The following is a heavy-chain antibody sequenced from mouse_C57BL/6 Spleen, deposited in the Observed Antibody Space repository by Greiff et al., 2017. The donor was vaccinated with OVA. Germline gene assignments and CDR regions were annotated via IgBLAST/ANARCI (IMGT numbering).Heavy chain of an antibody. CDR1: GFSLTSYG. V-gene: IGHV2-2*01. J-gene: IGHJ4*01. Sequence: VQLVESGPGLVQPSQSLSITCTVSGFSLTSYGVHWVRQSPGKGLEWLGVIWSGGSTDYNAAFISRLSNSKDNSKSQVFSKMNSLQADDTAIYYCARNSYYYGSSYYAMDYWGQGTSVTVSS. CDR2: IWSGGST. CDR3: ARNSYYYGSSYYAMDY. D-gene: IGHD1-1*01.